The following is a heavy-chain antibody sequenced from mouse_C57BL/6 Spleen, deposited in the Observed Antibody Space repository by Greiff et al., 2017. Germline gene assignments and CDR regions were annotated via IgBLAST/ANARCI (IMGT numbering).Heavy chain of an antibody. J-gene: IGHJ1*03. CDR2: INPSDSET. CDR3: ARKDYYGSRGYFDV. D-gene: IGHD1-1*01. Sequence: PIQGLERIGNINPSDSETHYNQKFKDKATLTVDKSSSTAYMQLSSLTSEDSAVYYCARKDYYGSRGYFDVWGTGTTVTVSS. V-gene: IGHV1-52*01.